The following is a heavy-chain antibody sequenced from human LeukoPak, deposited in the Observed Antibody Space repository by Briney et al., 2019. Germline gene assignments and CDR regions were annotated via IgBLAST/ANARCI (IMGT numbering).Heavy chain of an antibody. J-gene: IGHJ5*02. CDR3: ARGQRGLWFGELRNWFDP. Sequence: PSGTLSLTCAVYGGSFSGYYWSWIRQPPGKGLEWIGEINHSGSTNYNPSLKSRVTISVDTSKNQFSLKLSSVTAADTAVYYCARGQRGLWFGELRNWFDPWGQGTLVTVSS. V-gene: IGHV4-34*01. CDR1: GGSFSGYY. CDR2: INHSGST. D-gene: IGHD3-10*01.